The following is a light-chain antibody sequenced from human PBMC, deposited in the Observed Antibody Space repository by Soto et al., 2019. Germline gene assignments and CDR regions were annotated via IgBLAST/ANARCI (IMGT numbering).Light chain of an antibody. V-gene: IGKV3-20*01. CDR1: QSVSSSY. Sequence: EIVLTQSPDTLSLSPGXRATLSCRASQSVSSSYLAWYQQKPGQAPRLLIYGTSTRATGFPDRFSGSGSGTDFTLTISRLEPEDFAVYHCQKSGSSFTFCGGTKVDIK. CDR3: QKSGSSFT. J-gene: IGKJ4*01. CDR2: GTS.